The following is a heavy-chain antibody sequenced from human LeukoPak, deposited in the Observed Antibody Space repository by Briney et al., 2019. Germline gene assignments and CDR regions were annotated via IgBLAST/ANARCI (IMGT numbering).Heavy chain of an antibody. D-gene: IGHD3-9*01. V-gene: IGHV1-18*04. Sequence: ASVKVSCKASGYTFTSYGISWVRQAPGQGLEWMGWISVYNGNTNYAQKLQGRVTMTTDTSTSTAYMELRSLRSDDTAVYYCARLYYDILTGYSNFDYWGQGTLVTVSS. CDR2: ISVYNGNT. CDR3: ARLYYDILTGYSNFDY. CDR1: GYTFTSYG. J-gene: IGHJ4*02.